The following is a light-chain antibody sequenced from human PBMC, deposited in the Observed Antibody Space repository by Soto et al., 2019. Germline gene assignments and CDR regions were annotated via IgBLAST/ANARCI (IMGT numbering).Light chain of an antibody. CDR3: CSYAAGTRLV. V-gene: IGLV2-14*01. CDR1: GRDIGAYDY. J-gene: IGLJ2*01. CDR2: GVK. Sequence: QSALTQPASVSGSPGQSITISCTGSGRDIGAYDYVSWYQQHPGKAPKLIIYGVKNRPSGVSNRFSASKSAFTASLTISGLQTEDEADYYCCSYAAGTRLVFGGGTKLTVL.